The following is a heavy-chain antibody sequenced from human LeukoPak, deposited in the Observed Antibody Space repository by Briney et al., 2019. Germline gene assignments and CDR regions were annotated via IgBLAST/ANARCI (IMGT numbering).Heavy chain of an antibody. CDR2: IYSGGDT. Sequence: GGSLRLSCAASGFTVSSNYMSWVRQPPGKGLEWVSVIYSGGDTSYADSVKGRFTISRDNSKNTLYLQMNSLRAEDTAVYYCAKDEGIAAAGTGDYWGQGTLVTVSS. V-gene: IGHV3-53*01. D-gene: IGHD6-13*01. CDR3: AKDEGIAAAGTGDY. J-gene: IGHJ4*02. CDR1: GFTVSSNY.